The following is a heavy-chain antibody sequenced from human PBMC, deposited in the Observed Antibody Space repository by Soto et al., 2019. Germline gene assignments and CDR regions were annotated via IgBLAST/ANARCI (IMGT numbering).Heavy chain of an antibody. CDR1: GFTFNNYG. V-gene: IGHV3-23*01. CDR2: TTASGGST. Sequence: EVPLLESGGGLVQPGGSLRLSCAASGFTFNNYGMSWVRQAPGKGLEWVSSTTASGGSTYYADSVKGRFTISRDNSKNTLYLQMNSVRVEDTAVYYCAKGGLNLFDPWGQGTLVTVSS. J-gene: IGHJ5*02. CDR3: AKGGLNLFDP.